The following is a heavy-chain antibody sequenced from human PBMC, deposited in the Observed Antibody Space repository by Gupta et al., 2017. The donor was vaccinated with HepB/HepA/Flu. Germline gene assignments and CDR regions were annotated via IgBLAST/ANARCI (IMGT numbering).Heavy chain of an antibody. D-gene: IGHD4-17*01. J-gene: IGHJ4*02. V-gene: IGHV4-30-4*01. Sequence: QLQLQESGPGLVKPSQTLSLTCTVSGDSVSSIDYYWTWIRQPPGKGLDWIGHIYYFGTTFYNPSLKSRVTISVDTSKNQFSLKLNSVTAADTAIYYCARGNKYDDDDFVIEYWGPGNLVTVSS. CDR2: IYYFGTT. CDR1: GDSVSSIDYY. CDR3: ARGNKYDDDDFVIEY.